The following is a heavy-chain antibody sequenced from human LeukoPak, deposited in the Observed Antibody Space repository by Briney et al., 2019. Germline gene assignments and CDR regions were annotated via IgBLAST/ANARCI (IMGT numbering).Heavy chain of an antibody. J-gene: IGHJ4*02. Sequence: GGSLRLSCAASGFTVSSIHMVWVRQAPGKGLEWVSSISSSSSYIYYADSVKGRFTISRDNAKNSLYLQMNSLRAEDTAVYYCARGPESSGWYYFDYWGQGTLVTVSS. V-gene: IGHV3-21*01. CDR3: ARGPESSGWYYFDY. CDR2: ISSSSSYI. D-gene: IGHD6-19*01. CDR1: GFTVSSIH.